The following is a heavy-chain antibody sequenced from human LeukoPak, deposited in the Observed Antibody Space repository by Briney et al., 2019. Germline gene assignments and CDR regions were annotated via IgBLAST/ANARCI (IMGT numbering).Heavy chain of an antibody. CDR1: GYTFTGYY. J-gene: IGHJ5*02. V-gene: IGHV1-2*02. CDR3: ARDQTVNIHMVYAISWFDP. CDR2: INPNSGGT. D-gene: IGHD2-8*01. Sequence: GASVKVSCKASGYTFTGYYMHWVRQAPGQGLEWMGWINPNSGGTNYAQEFQGRVTMTRDTSISTAYMELSRLRSDDTAVYYCARDQTVNIHMVYAISWFDPWGQGTLVTVSS.